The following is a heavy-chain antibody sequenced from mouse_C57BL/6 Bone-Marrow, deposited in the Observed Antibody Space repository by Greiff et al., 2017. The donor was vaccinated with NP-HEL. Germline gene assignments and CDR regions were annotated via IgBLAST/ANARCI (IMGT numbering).Heavy chain of an antibody. CDR2: INPSSGYT. Sequence: VQLQQSGAELAKPGASVKLSCKASGYTFTSYWMHWVKQRPGQGLEWIGYINPSSGYTKYNQKFKDQATLTADKSSSTAYLQLSSLTYEDSAVYNCARYRASTGTRAMDYWGRGTSVTVSS. V-gene: IGHV1-7*01. J-gene: IGHJ4*01. CDR3: ARYRASTGTRAMDY. D-gene: IGHD4-1*02. CDR1: GYTFTSYW.